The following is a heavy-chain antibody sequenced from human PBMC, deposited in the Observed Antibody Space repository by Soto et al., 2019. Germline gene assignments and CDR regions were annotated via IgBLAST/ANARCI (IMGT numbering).Heavy chain of an antibody. CDR3: TTISYCSGGSCSGDAFDI. D-gene: IGHD2-15*01. J-gene: IGHJ3*02. V-gene: IGHV3-33*01. CDR1: GFTFSSYG. CDR2: IWYDGSNE. Sequence: GGSLRLSCAASGFTFSSYGMHWVRQAPGKGLEWVAVIWYDGSNEYYADSVKGRFTISRDNSKNTLYLQMNSLKTEDTAVYYCTTISYCSGGSCSGDAFDIWGQGTMVTVSS.